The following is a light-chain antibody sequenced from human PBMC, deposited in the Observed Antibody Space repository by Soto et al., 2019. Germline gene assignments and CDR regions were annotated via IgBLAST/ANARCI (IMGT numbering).Light chain of an antibody. CDR2: GAS. V-gene: IGKV3-15*01. Sequence: EIVLTQSPGTLSVSPGERATLSCRASQSISSNLAWYQQKPGQAPRLLIYGASTRATGIPARFSGSGSGTEFTLTISSLQSEDFEVYYCQQYRNWPPITFGQGTRLEIK. J-gene: IGKJ5*01. CDR3: QQYRNWPPIT. CDR1: QSISSN.